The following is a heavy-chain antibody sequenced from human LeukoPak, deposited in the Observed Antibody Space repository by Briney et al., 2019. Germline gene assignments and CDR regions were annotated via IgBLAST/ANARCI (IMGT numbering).Heavy chain of an antibody. J-gene: IGHJ4*02. CDR3: ARPSYCGGDCYWNDY. V-gene: IGHV3-23*01. CDR2: ISGSGGST. CDR1: GFTFSSYA. Sequence: GGSLRLSCAASGFTFSSYAMSWVRQAPGKGLEWVSAISGSGGSTYYADSVKGRFTISRDNSKNTLYLQMNSLRAEDTAVYYCARPSYCGGDCYWNDYWGQGTLVTVSS. D-gene: IGHD2-21*02.